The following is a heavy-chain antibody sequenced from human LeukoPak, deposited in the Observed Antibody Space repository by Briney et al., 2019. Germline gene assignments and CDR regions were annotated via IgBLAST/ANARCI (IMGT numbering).Heavy chain of an antibody. Sequence: ASVKVSCKSSGYTFTTYGITWVRQATGQGLEWMGWISTDNGDTNYAQKLQGRVTMTTDTSTSTAYMELRSLRSDDTAVYYCAREGLGELTIDYWGQGTLVTVSS. J-gene: IGHJ4*02. CDR1: GYTFTTYG. CDR2: ISTDNGDT. V-gene: IGHV1-18*01. D-gene: IGHD3-16*01. CDR3: AREGLGELTIDY.